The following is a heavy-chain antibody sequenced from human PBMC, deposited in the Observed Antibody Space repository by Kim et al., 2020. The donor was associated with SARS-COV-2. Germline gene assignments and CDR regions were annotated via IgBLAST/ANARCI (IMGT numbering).Heavy chain of an antibody. Sequence: GGSLRLSCAASGFTFSNYWMHWVRQAPGKGLVWISRVNSDGRSTVYADSVKGRFTISRDNSKNTVHLQMNSLRDEDTAVYYCAENPKYFYGSGRQYYYMDVWGTGTTVTVSS. CDR2: VNSDGRST. J-gene: IGHJ6*03. CDR1: GFTFSNYW. CDR3: AENPKYFYGSGRQYYYMDV. D-gene: IGHD3-10*01. V-gene: IGHV3-74*01.